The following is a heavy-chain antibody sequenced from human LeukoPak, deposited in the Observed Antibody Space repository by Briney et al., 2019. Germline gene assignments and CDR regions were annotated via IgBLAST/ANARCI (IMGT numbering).Heavy chain of an antibody. D-gene: IGHD1-26*01. CDR3: ARDVEWGGPFDC. CDR2: IYSGGNT. CDR1: GLTVSSNY. J-gene: IGHJ4*02. Sequence: GGSLRLSCAASGLTVSSNYMSWVRQAPEKGLEWVSVIYSGGNTYYADSVKGRFTISRDNSKNTLYLQMNSLRAEDTAVYYCARDVEWGGPFDCWGQGTLVTVSS. V-gene: IGHV3-66*02.